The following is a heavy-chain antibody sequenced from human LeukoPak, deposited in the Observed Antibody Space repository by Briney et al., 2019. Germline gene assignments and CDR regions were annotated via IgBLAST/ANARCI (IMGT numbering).Heavy chain of an antibody. D-gene: IGHD4/OR15-4a*01. V-gene: IGHV4-39*01. CDR2: IYYSGAA. CDR1: GGSISGISYY. Sequence: SETLSLTCTVSGGSISGISYYWGLIRQPPGKGLEWIGSIYYSGAAYYNLSLKSRVTVSVDTSNNQFFLKLSSVTAADTAVYYCATGGANLYSFDSWGQGTLVTVSS. J-gene: IGHJ4*02. CDR3: ATGGANLYSFDS.